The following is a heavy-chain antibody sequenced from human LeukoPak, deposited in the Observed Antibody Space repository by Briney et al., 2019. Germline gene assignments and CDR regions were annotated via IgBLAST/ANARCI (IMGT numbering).Heavy chain of an antibody. J-gene: IGHJ4*02. CDR2: ISGSGGST. V-gene: IGHV3-23*01. D-gene: IGHD3-22*01. CDR1: GITLSNYG. Sequence: GGSLRLSCAVSGITLSNYGMSWVRQAPGKGLEWVAGISGSGGSTNYTDSVKGRFSISRDNPKNTLYLQMNSLRAEDTAVYFCAKRGVVIRVILVGFHKEAYYFDSWGQGALVTVSS. CDR3: AKRGVVIRVILVGFHKEAYYFDS.